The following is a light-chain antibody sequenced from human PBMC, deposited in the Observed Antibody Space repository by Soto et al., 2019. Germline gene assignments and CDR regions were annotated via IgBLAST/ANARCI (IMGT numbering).Light chain of an antibody. CDR1: QSLSSW. V-gene: IGKV1-5*01. CDR2: DVS. J-gene: IGKJ4*01. Sequence: DIQMTQSPSTLSASVGDRVTITCRASQSLSSWLAWYQQKPGKAPNLLIYDVSSLESGVPSRFSGSGSGTEFTLTISSLQPDDFATYYCQQYNTYALPFGGGTKVEIK. CDR3: QQYNTYALP.